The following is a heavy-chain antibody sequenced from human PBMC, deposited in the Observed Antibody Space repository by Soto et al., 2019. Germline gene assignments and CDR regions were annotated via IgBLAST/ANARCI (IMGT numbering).Heavy chain of an antibody. V-gene: IGHV1-24*01. CDR2: FDPEDGET. CDR1: GYTLTELS. Sequence: VASVKVSCKVSGYTLTELSMHWVRQAPGKGLEWMGGFDPEDGETIYAQKFQGRVTMTEDTSTDTAYMELSSLRSEDTAVYYCATDADCSGGSCYDYWGQGTLVTVSS. D-gene: IGHD2-15*01. CDR3: ATDADCSGGSCYDY. J-gene: IGHJ4*02.